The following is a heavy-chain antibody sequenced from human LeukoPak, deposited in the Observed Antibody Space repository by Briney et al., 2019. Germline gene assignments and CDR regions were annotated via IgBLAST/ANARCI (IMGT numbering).Heavy chain of an antibody. CDR2: MNPNSGNT. V-gene: IGHV1-8*01. J-gene: IGHJ6*03. Sequence: ASVKVSCKASGYTFTSYDINWVRQATGQGLEWMGWMNPNSGNTGYAQKFQGRVTMTRNTSISTAYMELSSLRSEDTAVYYCARLYHYLQWLGFGNYYYMDVWGKGTTVTISS. CDR3: ARLYHYLQWLGFGNYYYMDV. CDR1: GYTFTSYD. D-gene: IGHD6-19*01.